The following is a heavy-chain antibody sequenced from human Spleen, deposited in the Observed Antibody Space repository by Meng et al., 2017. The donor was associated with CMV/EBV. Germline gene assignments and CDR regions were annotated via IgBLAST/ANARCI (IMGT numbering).Heavy chain of an antibody. V-gene: IGHV3-7*01. Sequence: GESLKISCAASGFTFSSYWMSWVRQAPGKGLEWVANIKQDGSEKYYVDSVKGRFTISRDNAKNSLYLQMNSLRAEDTAVYYCARVGQTQWRVGWGQGTLVTVSS. D-gene: IGHD6-19*01. CDR3: ARVGQTQWRVG. J-gene: IGHJ4*02. CDR2: IKQDGSEK. CDR1: GFTFSSYW.